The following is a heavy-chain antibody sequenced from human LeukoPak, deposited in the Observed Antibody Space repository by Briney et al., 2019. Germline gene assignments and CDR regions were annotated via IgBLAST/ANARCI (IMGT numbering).Heavy chain of an antibody. J-gene: IGHJ6*02. D-gene: IGHD6-13*01. V-gene: IGHV4-34*01. CDR2: INHSGST. CDR1: GGSISSYY. Sequence: PSETLSLTCTVSGGSISSYYWSWIRQPPGKGLEWIGEINHSGSTNYNPSLKSRVTISVDTSKNQFSLKLSSVTAADTAVYYCARIAYYGMDVWGQGTTVTVSS. CDR3: ARIAYYGMDV.